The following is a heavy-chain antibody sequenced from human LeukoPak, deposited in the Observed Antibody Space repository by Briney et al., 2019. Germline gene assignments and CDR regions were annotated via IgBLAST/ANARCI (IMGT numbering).Heavy chain of an antibody. J-gene: IGHJ4*02. V-gene: IGHV3-48*04. CDR1: GFTFSSYS. Sequence: PGGSLRLSCAASGFTFSSYSMNWVRRAPGKGLEWVSYISSSGTTTFYADCVKGRFTISRDNAKNSLYLQMNSLRVEDTAVYYCTRDEEGASRELDYWGQGALVTVSS. CDR2: ISSSGTTT. CDR3: TRDEEGASRELDY. D-gene: IGHD1-26*01.